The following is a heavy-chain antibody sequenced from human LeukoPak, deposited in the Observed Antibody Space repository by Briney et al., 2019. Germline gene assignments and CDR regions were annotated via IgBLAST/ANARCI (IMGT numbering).Heavy chain of an antibody. V-gene: IGHV3-74*01. CDR2: INSDGSST. J-gene: IGHJ4*02. Sequence: PGGSLRLSCAAPGFTFSSYWMHWVRQAPGKGLVWVSRINSDGSSTSYADSVKGRFTISRDNAKNTLYLQMNSLRAEDTAVYYCVEGGAARFDYWGQGTLVAVSS. CDR1: GFTFSSYW. CDR3: VEGGAARFDY. D-gene: IGHD5-18*01.